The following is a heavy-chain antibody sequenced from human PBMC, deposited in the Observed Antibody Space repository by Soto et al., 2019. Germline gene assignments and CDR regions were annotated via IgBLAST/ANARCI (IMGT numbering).Heavy chain of an antibody. CDR2: INHSGST. CDR3: ARGWGGDHNNWPLYYYGMDV. J-gene: IGHJ6*02. D-gene: IGHD2-21*02. Sequence: SETLSLTCAVYGRSFSGYYWSWIRQPPGKGLEWIGEINHSGSTNYNPSLKSRVTISVDTSKNQFPLKLSTVTAADTAVYYCARGWGGDHNNWPLYYYGMDVWGQGTTVTVSS. CDR1: GRSFSGYY. V-gene: IGHV4-34*01.